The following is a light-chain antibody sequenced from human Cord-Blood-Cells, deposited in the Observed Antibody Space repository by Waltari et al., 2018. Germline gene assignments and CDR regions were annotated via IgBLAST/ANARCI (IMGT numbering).Light chain of an antibody. CDR2: GKN. J-gene: IGLJ2*01. Sequence: SSELTQDPAVSVALGQTVRITCQGDSLRSYYASWYQQKPGQAPVLVIYGKNNRPSGIPDRFSGSGSGNTASLTITGAQAEDEADYSCNSRDSSGNHVVFGGGTKLTFL. CDR3: NSRDSSGNHVV. V-gene: IGLV3-19*01. CDR1: SLRSYY.